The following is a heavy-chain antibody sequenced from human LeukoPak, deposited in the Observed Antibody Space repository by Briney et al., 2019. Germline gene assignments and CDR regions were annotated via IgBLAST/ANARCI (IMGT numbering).Heavy chain of an antibody. Sequence: SETPSLTCTVSGGSISSYYWSWIRQPPGKGLEWIGYIYYSGSTNYNPSLKSRVTISVDTSKNQFSLKLSSGTAADTAVYYCARHYYGDGYNFDYWGQGTLVTVSS. J-gene: IGHJ4*02. CDR2: IYYSGST. V-gene: IGHV4-59*08. CDR1: GGSISSYY. CDR3: ARHYYGDGYNFDY. D-gene: IGHD5-24*01.